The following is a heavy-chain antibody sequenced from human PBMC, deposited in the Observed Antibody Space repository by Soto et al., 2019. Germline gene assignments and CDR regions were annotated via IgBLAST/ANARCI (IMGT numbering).Heavy chain of an antibody. CDR1: GFTFSSYA. CDR2: ISYDGSNK. Sequence: PGGSLRLSCAASGFTFSSYAMHWVRQAPGKGLEWVAVISYDGSNKYYADSVKGRFAISRDNSQNTLYLQMNSLTAEDTAVYFCAKVDAYSYRTDHWGQGTLVTVSS. CDR3: AKVDAYSYRTDH. J-gene: IGHJ4*02. D-gene: IGHD3-16*02. V-gene: IGHV3-30*09.